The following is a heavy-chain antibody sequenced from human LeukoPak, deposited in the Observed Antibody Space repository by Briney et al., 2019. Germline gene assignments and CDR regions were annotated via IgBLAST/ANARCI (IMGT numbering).Heavy chain of an antibody. J-gene: IGHJ4*02. CDR2: IYYSGST. D-gene: IGHD3-10*01. CDR3: ARTLDSGSSDY. V-gene: IGHV4-59*01. Sequence: SETLSLTCTVSGESISGFYWTWIRQPPGKGLEWIGYIYYSGSTNYNPSLKSRVTISVDTSKNQFSLKLSSVTAADTAVYYCARTLDSGSSDYWGQGTLVTVSS. CDR1: GESISGFY.